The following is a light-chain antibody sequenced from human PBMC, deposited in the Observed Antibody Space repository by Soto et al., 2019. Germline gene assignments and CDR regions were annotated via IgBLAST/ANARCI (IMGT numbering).Light chain of an antibody. J-gene: IGLJ2*01. CDR3: SSYTTSRNVL. CDR2: EVS. Sequence: QSVLTQPASMSGSPGQSITISCTGTSSNLGDYTFISWYQQHPGKAPKLIIYEVSNRPSGVSNRFSGSKSGNTASLTISGLQAEDEADYYCSSYTTSRNVLFGGGTKVTVL. V-gene: IGLV2-14*01. CDR1: SSNLGDYTF.